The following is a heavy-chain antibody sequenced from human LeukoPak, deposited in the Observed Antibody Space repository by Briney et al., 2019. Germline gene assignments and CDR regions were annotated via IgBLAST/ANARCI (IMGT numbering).Heavy chain of an antibody. CDR2: IDPDTGDT. J-gene: IGHJ4*02. CDR3: ARAGHNSNSGGYDF. D-gene: IGHD3-22*01. V-gene: IGHV1-2*02. Sequence: ASVKVSCKPSGYTFIDHYLHWVRQAPGQGLESLGWIDPDTGDTNYPQKFQGRLTMTRDTSSSIAYMELNRLRSDDTAVYYCARAGHNSNSGGYDFWGLGTLVTVSS. CDR1: GYTFIDHY.